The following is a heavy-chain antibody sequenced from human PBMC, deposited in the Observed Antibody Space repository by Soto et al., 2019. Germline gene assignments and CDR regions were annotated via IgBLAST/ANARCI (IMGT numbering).Heavy chain of an antibody. CDR2: MYYSGNT. V-gene: IGHV4-39*07. D-gene: IGHD3-3*01. CDR1: GGSISSSNYY. CDR3: ARSEGPFDY. Sequence: SETLSLTCTVSGGSISSSNYYWGWIRQPPGKGPEWIGSMYYSGNTFYNPSLKSRVTISVDTSKNQFSLKLSSVTAADTAVYYCARSEGPFDYWGQGTLVTVSS. J-gene: IGHJ4*02.